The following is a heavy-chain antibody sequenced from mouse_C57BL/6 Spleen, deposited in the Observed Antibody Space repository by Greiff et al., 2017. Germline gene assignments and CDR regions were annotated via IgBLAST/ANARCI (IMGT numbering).Heavy chain of an antibody. V-gene: IGHV3-6*01. CDR1: GYSITSGYY. Sequence: EVQRVESGPGLVKPSQSLSLTCSVTGYSITSGYYWNWIRQFPGNKLEWMGYISYDGSNNYNPSLKNRISITRDTSKNQFFLKLNSVTTEDTATYYCARGRITTVDYAMDYWGQGTSVTVSS. J-gene: IGHJ4*01. CDR3: ARGRITTVDYAMDY. CDR2: ISYDGSN. D-gene: IGHD1-1*01.